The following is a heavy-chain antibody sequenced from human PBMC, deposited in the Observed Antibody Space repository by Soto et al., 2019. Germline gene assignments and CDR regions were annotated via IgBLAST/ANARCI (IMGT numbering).Heavy chain of an antibody. CDR3: ARDLSGWDSSGYYQGHYYYYGMDV. D-gene: IGHD3-22*01. J-gene: IGHJ6*02. CDR1: GFTFSSYS. Sequence: EVQLVESGGGLVQPGGSLRLSCAASGFTFSSYSMNWVRQAPGKGLEWVSSISSSSSYIYYADSVKGRFTIYRDNAKNSLYLQMNSLRAEDTAVYYCARDLSGWDSSGYYQGHYYYYGMDVWGQGTTVTVSS. CDR2: ISSSSSYI. V-gene: IGHV3-21*01.